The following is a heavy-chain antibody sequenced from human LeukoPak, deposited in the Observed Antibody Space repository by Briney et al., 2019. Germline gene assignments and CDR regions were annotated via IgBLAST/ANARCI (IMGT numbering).Heavy chain of an antibody. D-gene: IGHD5-24*01. CDR2: INHSGST. V-gene: IGHV4-34*01. Sequence: SETLSLTCAVYGGSFSGYYWSWIRQPPGKGLEWIGEINHSGSTNYNPSLKSRVTISVDTSKNQFSLKLSSATAADTAVYYCARGGMAAATYWGQGTLVTVSS. CDR3: ARGGMAAATY. CDR1: GGSFSGYY. J-gene: IGHJ4*02.